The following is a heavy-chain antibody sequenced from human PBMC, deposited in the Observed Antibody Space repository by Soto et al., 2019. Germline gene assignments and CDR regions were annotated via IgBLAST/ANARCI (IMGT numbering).Heavy chain of an antibody. Sequence: SETLSLTCGVYGDSIISGDYYRSWIRQTPGKGLEWIGYIYYSGDTNYNPSLKSRVIISVDTSKNQFSLKLSSVTAADTAVYYCAREGALPYGGNPDYYYTVGVWGQGTTVTVSS. CDR1: GDSIISGDYY. CDR3: AREGALPYGGNPDYYYTVGV. D-gene: IGHD4-17*01. CDR2: IYYSGDT. J-gene: IGHJ6*02. V-gene: IGHV4-30-4*01.